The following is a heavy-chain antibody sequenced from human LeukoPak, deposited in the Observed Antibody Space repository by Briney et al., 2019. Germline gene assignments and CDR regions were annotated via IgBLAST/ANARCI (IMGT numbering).Heavy chain of an antibody. CDR3: ARGSGWYWFGDAFDI. V-gene: IGHV3-48*03. Sequence: QPGGSLRLSCAASGFAFRTYEMNWVRQAPGKGLEWVSYISSSGSTIYYADSVKGRFTISRDNSKNTLYLQMNSLRAEDTAVYYCARGSGWYWFGDAFDIWGQGTMVTVSS. CDR1: GFAFRTYE. CDR2: ISSSGSTI. D-gene: IGHD6-19*01. J-gene: IGHJ3*02.